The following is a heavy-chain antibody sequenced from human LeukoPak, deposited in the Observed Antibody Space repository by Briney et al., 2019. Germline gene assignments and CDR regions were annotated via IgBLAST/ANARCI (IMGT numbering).Heavy chain of an antibody. J-gene: IGHJ4*02. V-gene: IGHV3-48*01. D-gene: IGHD6-19*01. Sequence: GGSLRLSCATSGFTLSSFNMNCVRQAPGKGLEWVSYISSRGSSIYYADSVKGPFTISSDNAKSSLYLQMDSMRADATAVYYCARTYKSGWYFDYWGQGTLVTVSS. CDR2: ISSRGSSI. CDR3: ARTYKSGWYFDY. CDR1: GFTLSSFN.